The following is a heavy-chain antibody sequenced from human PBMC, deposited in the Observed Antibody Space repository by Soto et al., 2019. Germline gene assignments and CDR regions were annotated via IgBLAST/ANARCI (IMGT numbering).Heavy chain of an antibody. Sequence: SETLSLTCTVSGGSVSSSSYYWGWVRQPPGKGLEWIGSIYYSGSTYYNPSLKSRVTISVDTSKNQFSLKLSSVTAADTAVYYCARAAGYYDYVCGSYRPNWFDPWGHGTPVPVSS. J-gene: IGHJ5*02. CDR1: GGSVSSSSYY. CDR2: IYYSGST. CDR3: ARAAGYYDYVCGSYRPNWFDP. V-gene: IGHV4-39*01. D-gene: IGHD3-16*02.